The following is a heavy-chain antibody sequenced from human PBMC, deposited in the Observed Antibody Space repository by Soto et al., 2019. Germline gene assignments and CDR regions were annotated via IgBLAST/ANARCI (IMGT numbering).Heavy chain of an antibody. D-gene: IGHD3-3*01. V-gene: IGHV1-18*01. J-gene: IGHJ5*02. CDR1: GYTFTSCG. CDR3: ARRVDFWSGYYGTREVSSWFDP. CDR2: ISAYNGNT. Sequence: ASVKVSCKASGYTFTSCGISWVRQAPGQGLEWMGWISAYNGNTNYAQKLQGRVTMTTDTSTSTAYMELRILRSDDTAVYYCARRVDFWSGYYGTREVSSWFDPWGQG.